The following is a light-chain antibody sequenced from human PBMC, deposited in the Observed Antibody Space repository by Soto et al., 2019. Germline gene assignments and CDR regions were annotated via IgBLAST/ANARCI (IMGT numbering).Light chain of an antibody. J-gene: IGKJ2*01. CDR1: QSVSSN. CDR3: QQYNNWPPYT. Sequence: DTVMTQSPATLSVSPGERATLSCRASQSVSSNLAWYQQKPGQAPRLLIYGASTSATGIPARFSGSGSGTEFTLPISSLQSEDFAVYYCQQYNNWPPYTFGQGTKLEIK. V-gene: IGKV3-15*01. CDR2: GAS.